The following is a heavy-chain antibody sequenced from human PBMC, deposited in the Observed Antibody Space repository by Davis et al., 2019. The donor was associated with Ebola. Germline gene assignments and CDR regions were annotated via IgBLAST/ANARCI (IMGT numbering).Heavy chain of an antibody. CDR3: AKAPLSTGRVFFDY. V-gene: IGHV3-23*01. D-gene: IGHD1-14*01. CDR1: GFTFSSYA. Sequence: GESLKISCAASGFTFSSYAMSWVRQAPGKGLEWVSVISGSGDSTYYAESVKGRFTITRDNSKNTLYLQMNSLRAEDTAVYYCAKAPLSTGRVFFDYWGQGTLVTVSS. J-gene: IGHJ4*02. CDR2: ISGSGDST.